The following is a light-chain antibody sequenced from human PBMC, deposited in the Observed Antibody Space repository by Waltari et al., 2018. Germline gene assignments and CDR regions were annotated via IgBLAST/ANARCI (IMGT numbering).Light chain of an antibody. CDR1: QSVSSN. V-gene: IGKV3-15*01. CDR3: QQYASWPPRYT. J-gene: IGKJ2*01. CDR2: GTS. Sequence: EIVMTQSPVTLSVSPGERATLSCRASQSVSSNLAWYQQIPGQAPKLLLYGTSKRATGIPARFSGSGSGTDFTLTISSLQSEDSAVYFCQQYASWPPRYTFGQGTKLEIK.